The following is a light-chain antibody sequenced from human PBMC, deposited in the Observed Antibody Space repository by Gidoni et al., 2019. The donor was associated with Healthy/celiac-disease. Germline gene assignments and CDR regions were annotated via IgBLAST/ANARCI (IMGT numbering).Light chain of an antibody. Sequence: DIKLTQSPSTLSPSLGDRVTITCRASQSISSWLAWYQQKPGKAPKLLIYDASNWESGVPSRFSGSGSGTEFTLTISSLQPDDFATYFCQQYNSYSWTFGQGTKVEIK. CDR1: QSISSW. V-gene: IGKV1-5*01. CDR3: QQYNSYSWT. J-gene: IGKJ1*01. CDR2: DAS.